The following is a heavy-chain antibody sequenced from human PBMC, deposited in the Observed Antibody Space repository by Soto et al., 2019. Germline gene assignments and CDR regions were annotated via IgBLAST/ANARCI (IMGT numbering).Heavy chain of an antibody. J-gene: IGHJ5*01. CDR3: TKGPCSDGGCYFDS. CDR1: GFTFDDYA. CDR2: LSWNSGRI. Sequence: EVQLVESGGGLVQAGKSLRLSCAASGFTFDDYAMDWVRQAPGKGLEWVSSLSWNSGRIGYADSVKGRLSISRDNAKNSLYLQLNSLRPEDTAFYYCTKGPCSDGGCYFDSWGQGTLVTVSS. V-gene: IGHV3-9*01. D-gene: IGHD2-15*01.